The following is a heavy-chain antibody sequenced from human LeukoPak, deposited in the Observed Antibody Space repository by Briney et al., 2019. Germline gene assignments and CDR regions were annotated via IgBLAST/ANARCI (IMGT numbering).Heavy chain of an antibody. J-gene: IGHJ3*01. CDR3: ARQVATKGEWAFDV. CDR2: IRYDGHT. D-gene: IGHD5-12*01. CDR1: GDFSTAYY. V-gene: IGHV4-38-2*02. Sequence: SETLSLTCTVAGDFSTAYYWGWIRQPPGEGLEWIASIRYDGHTYYNPSLRSQVTISIDMSRNQFSLKLNSLTAADTAVYYCARQVATKGEWAFDVWGRGTMVTVSS.